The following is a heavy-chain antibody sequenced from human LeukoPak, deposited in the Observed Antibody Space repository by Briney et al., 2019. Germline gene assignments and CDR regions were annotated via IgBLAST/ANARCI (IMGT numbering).Heavy chain of an antibody. V-gene: IGHV3-21*03. CDR3: ARVRVATTGRYDALNL. D-gene: IGHD5-12*01. J-gene: IGHJ3*01. CDR2: ISSSYI. Sequence: GGSLRLSCAASGFTFSSHSMNWVRQAPGKGLEWVSFISSSYIYYADSVKGRFTISRDNAKNSLYLQMNSLRAEDTAVFYCARVRVATTGRYDALNLWGQGTMVTVSS. CDR1: GFTFSSHS.